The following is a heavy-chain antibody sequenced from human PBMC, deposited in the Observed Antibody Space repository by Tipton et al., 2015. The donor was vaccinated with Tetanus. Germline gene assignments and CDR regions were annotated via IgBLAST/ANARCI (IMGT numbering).Heavy chain of an antibody. Sequence: TLSLTCTVSGGSISDKKYYWGWIRQPPGKGLEWIGYTHHSGNTNYNPSLSGRVTTSVDTSKNQFSLEMSSVTAADTAVYYCARWGDASGSTNLYAFDIWGQGTMVSVSS. CDR2: THHSGNT. J-gene: IGHJ3*02. CDR3: ARWGDASGSTNLYAFDI. CDR1: GGSISDKKYY. D-gene: IGHD3-10*01. V-gene: IGHV4-61*05.